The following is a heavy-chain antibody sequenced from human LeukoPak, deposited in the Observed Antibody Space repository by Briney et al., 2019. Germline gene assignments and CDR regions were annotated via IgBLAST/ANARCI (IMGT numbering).Heavy chain of an antibody. J-gene: IGHJ2*01. V-gene: IGHV4-59*01. CDR2: IYYSGST. CDR3: ARMYSSSWYWYFDL. CDR1: GGSISSYY. Sequence: SETLSLTCTVSGGSISSYYWSWIRQPPGKGLEWIGYIYYSGSTNYNPSLKSRVTTSVDTSKNQFSLKLSSVTAADTAVYYCARMYSSSWYWYFDLWGRGTLVTVSS. D-gene: IGHD6-13*01.